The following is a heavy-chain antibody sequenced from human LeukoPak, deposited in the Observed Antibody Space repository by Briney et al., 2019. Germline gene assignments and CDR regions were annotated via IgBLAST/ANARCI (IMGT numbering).Heavy chain of an antibody. J-gene: IGHJ4*02. CDR3: VTSVGDLXXFXY. CDR2: IWSDGRNK. Sequence: GGSLRLSCAASGFTFSSYGMHWVRQAPGKGLEWVAVIWSDGRNKFYGDSVKGRFTISRDNSKNTLYLQMNSLRAEDTAVYYCVTSVGDLXXFXYWXQGT. D-gene: IGHD3-16*01. V-gene: IGHV3-33*01. CDR1: GFTFSSYG.